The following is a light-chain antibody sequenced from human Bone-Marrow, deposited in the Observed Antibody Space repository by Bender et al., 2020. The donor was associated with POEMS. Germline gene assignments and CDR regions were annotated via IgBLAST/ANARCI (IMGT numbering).Light chain of an antibody. V-gene: IGLV3-21*03. CDR2: DDT. CDR1: NIGIQS. J-gene: IGLJ3*02. CDR3: QVWDSGNDDEV. Sequence: SYVLTQPPSVSLAPGKTARITCGGSNIGIQSVHRYQQKPGQAPVLVIYDDTDRPSGIPDRFSGSNSGNTATLTISGVEAGDEADYYCQVWDSGNDDEVFGGGTKLTVL.